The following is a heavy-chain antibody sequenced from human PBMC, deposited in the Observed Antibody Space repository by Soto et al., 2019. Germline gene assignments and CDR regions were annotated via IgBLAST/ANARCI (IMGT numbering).Heavy chain of an antibody. V-gene: IGHV4-61*01. CDR1: GGSVSNKTYY. CDR2: VYYSGTT. D-gene: IGHD1-26*01. CDR3: AREAGVVGANYFAY. J-gene: IGHJ4*02. Sequence: SETLSLTCSVSGGSVSNKTYYWSWIRQPPGKRLEWIGYVYYSGTTNYNPSLKSRATISVDLSKNQFSLRLSSVTTADTAVYYCAREAGVVGANYFAYWGQGILVTVS.